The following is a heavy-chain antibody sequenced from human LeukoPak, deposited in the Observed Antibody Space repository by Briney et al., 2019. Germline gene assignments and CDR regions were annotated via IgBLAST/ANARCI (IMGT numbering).Heavy chain of an antibody. D-gene: IGHD6-13*01. J-gene: IGHJ4*02. CDR3: ARGGSSSWYGAFDY. V-gene: IGHV3-53*01. Sequence: GGSLRLSCAASGFTVSSNYMSWVRQAPGKGLEWVPVIYSGGSTYYADSVKGRFTISRDNSKNTLYLQMNSLRAEDTAVYYCARGGSSSWYGAFDYWGQGTLVTVSS. CDR1: GFTVSSNY. CDR2: IYSGGST.